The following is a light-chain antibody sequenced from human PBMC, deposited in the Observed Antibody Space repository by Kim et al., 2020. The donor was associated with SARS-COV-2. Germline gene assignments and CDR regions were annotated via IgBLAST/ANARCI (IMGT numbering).Light chain of an antibody. Sequence: SVSQGERPPLSCRDSRTVSKYLAGYQENPGQAPRLLMYAATTRATGAPARFSGSGAGTAFTLTISSLQSEDFAVYICQQYDNWPHTLGQGTKLEI. CDR1: RTVSKY. V-gene: IGKV3-15*01. J-gene: IGKJ2*01. CDR3: QQYDNWPHT. CDR2: AAT.